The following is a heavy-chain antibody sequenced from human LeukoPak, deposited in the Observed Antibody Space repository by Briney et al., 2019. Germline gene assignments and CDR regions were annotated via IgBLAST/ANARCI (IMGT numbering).Heavy chain of an antibody. CDR1: GYTFTSYH. V-gene: IGHV1-46*01. CDR2: INPSGGST. D-gene: IGHD2-2*01. CDR3: ARVPSYCSSTSCYARRGAFDI. Sequence: ASVKVSCKASGYTFTSYHMHWVRQAPGQGLEWMGIINPSGGSTSYAQKFQGRVTMTRDTSTSTVYMELSSLRSEDTAVYYCARVPSYCSSTSCYARRGAFDIWGQGTMVTVSS. J-gene: IGHJ3*02.